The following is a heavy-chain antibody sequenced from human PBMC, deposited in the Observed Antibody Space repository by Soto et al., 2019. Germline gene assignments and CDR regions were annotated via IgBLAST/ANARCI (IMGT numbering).Heavy chain of an antibody. CDR3: ASGPFTVTRYYYYYYMDV. CDR2: INHSGST. Sequence: SETLSLTCAVYGGSFSGYYWSWIRQPPGKGLEWIGEINHSGSTNYNPSLKSRVTISVDTSKNQFSLKLSSVTAADTAVYYCASGPFTVTRYYYYYYMDVWGKGTTVTVSS. CDR1: GGSFSGYY. J-gene: IGHJ6*03. V-gene: IGHV4-34*01. D-gene: IGHD4-17*01.